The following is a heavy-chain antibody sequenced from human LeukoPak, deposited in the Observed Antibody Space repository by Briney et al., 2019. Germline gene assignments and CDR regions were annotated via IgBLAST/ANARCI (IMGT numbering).Heavy chain of an antibody. V-gene: IGHV3-23*01. CDR1: GFTFSSYA. CDR2: INGSGGST. J-gene: IGHJ5*02. CDR3: ARTGYSSSEDHFINWFDP. Sequence: GGSLRLSCAASGFTFSSYAMSWVRQAPGKGLEWVSAINGSGGSTYYADSVKGRFTISRDNSKNTLYLQMNSLRAEDTAVYYCARTGYSSSEDHFINWFDPWGQGTLVTVSS. D-gene: IGHD6-13*01.